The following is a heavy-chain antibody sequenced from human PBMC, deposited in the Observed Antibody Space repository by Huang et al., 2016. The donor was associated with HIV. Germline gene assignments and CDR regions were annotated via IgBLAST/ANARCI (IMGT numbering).Heavy chain of an antibody. D-gene: IGHD3-22*01. CDR1: DYTFTSYG. CDR2: ISTNNGDT. CDR3: GGSSGYWSFDY. V-gene: IGHV1-18*04. Sequence: QVQLVQSGGEVKKPGASVKVSCKASDYTFTSYGISWVRQAPGQGLEWMGWISTNNGDTNYAQKFQGRVTMTTDTSTSTAYMELRSRRSDDTAVYYCGGSSGYWSFDYWGQGTLVTVSS. J-gene: IGHJ4*02.